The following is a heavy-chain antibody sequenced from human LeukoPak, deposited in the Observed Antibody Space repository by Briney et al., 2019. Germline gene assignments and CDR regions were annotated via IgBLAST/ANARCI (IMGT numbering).Heavy chain of an antibody. Sequence: GRSLRLSCAASGFTFSSYAMRWVRQAPGKGLEWMAVISYDGSNKYYADFVKGRFTISRDNPKNTLYLQIYSLRDEDTAVYDCARSPIYDILTLDYWGQGTLVTVYS. J-gene: IGHJ4*02. D-gene: IGHD3-9*01. CDR3: ARSPIYDILTLDY. V-gene: IGHV3-30*04. CDR1: GFTFSSYA. CDR2: ISYDGSNK.